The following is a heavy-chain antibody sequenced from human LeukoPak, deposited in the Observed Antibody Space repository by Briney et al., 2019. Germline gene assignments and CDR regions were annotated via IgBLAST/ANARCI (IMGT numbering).Heavy chain of an antibody. Sequence: GASVKVSGKASGGTFSSYAISWVRQAPGQGLEWMGGIIPIFGTANYAQKFQGRVTITADESTSTAYMELSSLRSEDTAVYYCARDVTMVRGVTHGGFFDYWGQGTLVTVST. J-gene: IGHJ4*02. CDR1: GGTFSSYA. D-gene: IGHD3-10*01. CDR3: ARDVTMVRGVTHGGFFDY. CDR2: IIPIFGTA. V-gene: IGHV1-69*13.